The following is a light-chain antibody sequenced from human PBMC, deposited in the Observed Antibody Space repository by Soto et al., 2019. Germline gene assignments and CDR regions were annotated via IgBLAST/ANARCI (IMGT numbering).Light chain of an antibody. CDR3: QQSYSTPFT. J-gene: IGKJ4*01. Sequence: DIQMTQSPSSLSASVGDRVTITCRTSQSIRSSLNWYQQKPGKAPNLLIYAASRLQSGVPSRFSGSGSGTDFTLTISSLQPADFETYYCQQSYSTPFTFGRGTKVEIX. CDR1: QSIRSS. CDR2: AAS. V-gene: IGKV1-39*01.